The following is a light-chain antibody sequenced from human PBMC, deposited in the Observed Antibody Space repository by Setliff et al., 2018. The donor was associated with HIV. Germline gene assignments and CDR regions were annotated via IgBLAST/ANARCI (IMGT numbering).Light chain of an antibody. Sequence: QSALTQSPSVSAAPGQKVTISCSGSSSNIGMSYVSWYQQLPGAVPKLLICENNRRPSGVPDRFSGSKSGTSASLDISGLQTGDEADYYCATWDVSLSTVFFGGGTQLTVL. V-gene: IGLV1-51*02. CDR2: ENN. J-gene: IGLJ2*01. CDR3: ATWDVSLSTVF. CDR1: SSNIGMSY.